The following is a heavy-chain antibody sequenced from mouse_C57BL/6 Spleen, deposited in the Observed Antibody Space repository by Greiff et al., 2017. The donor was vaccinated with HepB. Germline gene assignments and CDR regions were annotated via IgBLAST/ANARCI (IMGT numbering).Heavy chain of an antibody. CDR1: GYTFTDYY. V-gene: IGHV1-26*01. D-gene: IGHD3-1*01. Sequence: EVQLQQSGPELVKPGASVKISCKASGYTFTDYYMNWVQQSHGKSLEWIGDINPNNGGTSYNQKFKGKAKLTVDKSSSTAYMELRSLTSEDSAVYYCARSGLPFDYWGQGTTLTVSS. CDR2: INPNNGGT. CDR3: ARSGLPFDY. J-gene: IGHJ2*01.